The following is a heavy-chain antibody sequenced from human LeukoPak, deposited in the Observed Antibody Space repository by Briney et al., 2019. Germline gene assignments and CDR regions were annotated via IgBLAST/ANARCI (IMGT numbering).Heavy chain of an antibody. CDR3: AREFIMVRRAFDY. D-gene: IGHD3-10*01. Sequence: SETLSLTCTVSGGSISSGDYYWSWIRQPPGKGLEWIGYIYYSGSTYYNPSLKSRVTISVDTSKNQFSLKLSSVTAADMAVYYCAREFIMVRRAFDYWGQGTLVTVSS. CDR2: IYYSGST. J-gene: IGHJ4*02. CDR1: GGSISSGDYY. V-gene: IGHV4-30-4*01.